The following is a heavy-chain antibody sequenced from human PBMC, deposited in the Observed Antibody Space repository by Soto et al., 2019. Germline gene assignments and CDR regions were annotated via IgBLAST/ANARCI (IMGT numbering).Heavy chain of an antibody. J-gene: IGHJ4*02. CDR1: GFTFSSYW. V-gene: IGHV3-7*02. D-gene: IGHD3-22*01. CDR3: ARRTGYYSYYFDY. Sequence: GGSLILSCAASGFTFSSYWMSWVRQAPGKGLEWVANIKQDGSEKYYVDSVKGRFTISRDNAKNSLYLQMNSLRAEDTAVYYCARRTGYYSYYFDYWGQGTLVTVSS. CDR2: IKQDGSEK.